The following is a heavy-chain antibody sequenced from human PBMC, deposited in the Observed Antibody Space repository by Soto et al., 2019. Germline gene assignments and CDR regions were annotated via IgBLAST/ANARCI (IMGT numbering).Heavy chain of an antibody. V-gene: IGHV3-30*18. CDR3: AKDSGYCSSTSCPENDYYYYYYMDV. CDR2: ISYDGSNK. D-gene: IGHD2-2*01. Sequence: TGGSLRLSCAASGFTFSSYGMHWVRQAQGKGLEWVAVISYDGSNKYYADSVKGRFTISRDNSKNTLYLQMNSLRAEDTAVYYCAKDSGYCSSTSCPENDYYYYYYMDVWGKGTTVTVSS. J-gene: IGHJ6*03. CDR1: GFTFSSYG.